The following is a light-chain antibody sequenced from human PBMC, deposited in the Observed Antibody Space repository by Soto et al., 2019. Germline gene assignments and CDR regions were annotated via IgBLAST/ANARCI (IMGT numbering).Light chain of an antibody. CDR3: QQRSNWRGLT. J-gene: IGKJ4*01. CDR2: DAS. CDR1: QSVSNSY. V-gene: IGKV3-11*01. Sequence: EIVLTQSPGTLSLSPGERATLSCRASQSVSNSYLAWYQQKPGQAPRLLIYDASNRATGIPARFSGSGSGTDFTLTISSLEPEDFAVYYCQQRSNWRGLTFGGGTKVDIK.